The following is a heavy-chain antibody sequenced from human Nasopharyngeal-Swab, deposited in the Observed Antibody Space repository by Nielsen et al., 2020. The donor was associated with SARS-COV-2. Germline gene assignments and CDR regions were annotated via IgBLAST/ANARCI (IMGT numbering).Heavy chain of an antibody. CDR2: IYYSGST. D-gene: IGHD3-10*01. Sequence: WIRQPPGKGLEWIGSIYYSGSTYYNPSLKSRVTISVDTSKNQFSLKPSSVTAADTAVYYCARLSPEDGDYWGQGTLVTVSS. CDR3: ARLSPEDGDY. V-gene: IGHV4-39*01. J-gene: IGHJ4*02.